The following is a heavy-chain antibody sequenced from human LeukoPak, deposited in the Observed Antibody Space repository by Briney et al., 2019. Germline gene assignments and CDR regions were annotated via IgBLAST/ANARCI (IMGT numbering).Heavy chain of an antibody. CDR3: ARGARSDYGDHFDY. J-gene: IGHJ4*02. CDR2: IYSGGST. V-gene: IGHV3-53*01. Sequence: GGSLRLSCAASGFTVSSNYMSWVRQAPGKGLEWVSVIYSGGSTYYADSVKGRFTISRDNSKNTLYLQMNSLRAEDTAVYYCARGARSDYGDHFDYWGQGTLVTVSS. D-gene: IGHD4-17*01. CDR1: GFTVSSNY.